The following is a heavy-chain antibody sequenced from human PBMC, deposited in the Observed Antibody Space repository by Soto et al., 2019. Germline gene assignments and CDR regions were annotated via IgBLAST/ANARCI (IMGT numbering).Heavy chain of an antibody. CDR2: ISAASNTI. D-gene: IGHD3-22*01. J-gene: IGHJ3*02. V-gene: IGHV3-48*02. Sequence: PGGSLRLSCAASVLTFSSSNMNWVRQAPGKGLEWLSYISAASNTIYYAESVKGRFTVSRDNAQNSLYLQMNSLSDEDTAVYFCARGGGAWLLLPFDICGQGTMVTVSS. CDR1: VLTFSSSN. CDR3: ARGGGAWLLLPFDI.